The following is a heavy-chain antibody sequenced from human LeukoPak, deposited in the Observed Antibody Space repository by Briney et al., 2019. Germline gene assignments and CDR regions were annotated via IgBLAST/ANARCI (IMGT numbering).Heavy chain of an antibody. Sequence: GASVKVSCTASGYTFTGYYMHWVRQAPGQGLEWMGRINPNSGGTNYAQKFQGWVTMTRDTSISTAYMELSRLRSDDTAVYYCARDLTYYDILTGYPSPGDYWGQGTLVTVSS. CDR1: GYTFTGYY. CDR3: ARDLTYYDILTGYPSPGDY. J-gene: IGHJ4*02. D-gene: IGHD3-9*01. CDR2: INPNSGGT. V-gene: IGHV1-2*04.